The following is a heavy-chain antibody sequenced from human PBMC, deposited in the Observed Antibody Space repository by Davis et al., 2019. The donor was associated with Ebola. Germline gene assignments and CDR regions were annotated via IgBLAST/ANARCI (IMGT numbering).Heavy chain of an antibody. CDR3: ARDREYQLLSAFDI. CDR1: GFTFSSYA. V-gene: IGHV3-30-3*01. Sequence: GESLKISCAASGFTFSSYAMHWVRQAPGKGLEWVAVISYDGSNKYYADSVKGRFTISRDNSKNTLYLQMNSLRAEDTAVYYCARDREYQLLSAFDIWGQGTMVTVSS. CDR2: ISYDGSNK. D-gene: IGHD2-2*01. J-gene: IGHJ3*02.